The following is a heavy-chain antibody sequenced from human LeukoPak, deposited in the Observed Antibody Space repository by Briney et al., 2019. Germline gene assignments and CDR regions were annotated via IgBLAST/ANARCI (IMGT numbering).Heavy chain of an antibody. CDR2: IDTTTGNP. CDR1: GYPFSAHF. J-gene: IGHJ4*02. Sequence: GASVKVFCKASGYPFSAHFLNWVRQAPGQGLEWMGNIDTTTGNPRYAQDFTGRFVFSLDTSVSTAYLQITSLKADDTAAYYCVRGTPTPGMDYWGQGTQVTVSS. CDR3: VRGTPTPGMDY. D-gene: IGHD3-10*01. V-gene: IGHV7-4-1*02.